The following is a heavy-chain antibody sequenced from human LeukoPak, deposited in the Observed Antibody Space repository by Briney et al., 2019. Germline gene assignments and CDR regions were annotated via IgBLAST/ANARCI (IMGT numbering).Heavy chain of an antibody. V-gene: IGHV3-53*01. CDR3: AKDHYYGSGSFDY. J-gene: IGHJ4*02. D-gene: IGHD3-10*01. CDR1: GFTVSSNY. Sequence: PGGSLRLSCAASGFTVSSNYMSWVREAPGKGLEWVSVIYSGGSTYYADSVKGRFTFSRGNSKNALYLQMNSLRAEDTAVYYCAKDHYYGSGSFDYWGQGTLVTVPS. CDR2: IYSGGST.